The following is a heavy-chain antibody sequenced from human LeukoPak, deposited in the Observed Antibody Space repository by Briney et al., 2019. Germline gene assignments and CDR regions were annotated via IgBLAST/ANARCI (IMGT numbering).Heavy chain of an antibody. D-gene: IGHD6-13*01. V-gene: IGHV3-49*04. Sequence: GGSLRLSCTPSGFTFGDYAMSWVRQAPGKGLEWVGFIRIKTYGATTEYAASVEGRFTISRDDSRSIAYLQMNSLKTDDTAVYYCTRIGRIAAAGKMDYWGQGTLVTVSS. CDR1: GFTFGDYA. J-gene: IGHJ4*02. CDR2: IRIKTYGATT. CDR3: TRIGRIAAAGKMDY.